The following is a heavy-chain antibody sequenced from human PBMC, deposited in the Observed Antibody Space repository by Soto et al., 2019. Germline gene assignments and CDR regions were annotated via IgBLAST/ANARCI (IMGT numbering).Heavy chain of an antibody. Sequence: QGQLQESGPGLVKPSQTLSLTCTVSGGSISSGGYYWSWIRQHPGKGLEWIGYIYYSGSTYSNPSLKSRVTISVDTSKNQFSLKLSSVTAADTAVYYCARDRAGALYFDYWGQGTLVTVSS. CDR1: GGSISSGGYY. CDR2: IYYSGST. D-gene: IGHD6-13*01. V-gene: IGHV4-31*03. CDR3: ARDRAGALYFDY. J-gene: IGHJ4*02.